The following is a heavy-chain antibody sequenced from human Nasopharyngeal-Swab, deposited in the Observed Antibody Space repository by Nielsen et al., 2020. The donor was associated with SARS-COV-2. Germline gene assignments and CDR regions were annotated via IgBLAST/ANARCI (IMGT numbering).Heavy chain of an antibody. CDR3: ARDAPAHYGAFY. CDR2: IAHDASNE. J-gene: IGHJ4*02. V-gene: IGHV3-30*03. Sequence: WIRQPPGKRLEWVAFIAHDASNEYYGDSVKGRFSISRDSSKNTLYLQMDSLRGEGTAVYYCARDAPAHYGAFYWGRGTLVTVSS. D-gene: IGHD4-17*01.